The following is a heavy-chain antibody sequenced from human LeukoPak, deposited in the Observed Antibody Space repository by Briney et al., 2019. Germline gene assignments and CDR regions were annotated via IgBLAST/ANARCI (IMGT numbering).Heavy chain of an antibody. CDR3: ARGPYSYDSSGAFDI. CDR2: ISSSGST. J-gene: IGHJ3*02. D-gene: IGHD3-22*01. CDR1: GDSISSGDYY. Sequence: PSETLSLTCTVSGDSISSGDYYWSWIRQPAGKGLGRISSSGSTNYNPSLRSRVTISVDTSKNQFSLKLSSVTAADTAVYFCARGPYSYDSSGAFDIWGQGTMVTVSS. V-gene: IGHV4-61*02.